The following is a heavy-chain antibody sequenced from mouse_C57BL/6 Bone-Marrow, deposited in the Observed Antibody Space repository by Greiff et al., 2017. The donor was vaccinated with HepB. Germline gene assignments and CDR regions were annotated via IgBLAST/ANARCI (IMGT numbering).Heavy chain of an antibody. V-gene: IGHV1-81*01. CDR1: GYTFTSYG. CDR2: IYPRSGNT. J-gene: IGHJ3*01. D-gene: IGHD2-3*01. CDR3: ARRLLRAPWFAY. Sequence: QVQLKESGAELARPGASVKLSCKASGYTFTSYGISWVKQRTGQGLEWIGEIYPRSGNTYYNEKFKGKATLTADKSSSTAYMELRSLTSEDSAVYCCARRLLRAPWFAYWGQGTLVTVSA.